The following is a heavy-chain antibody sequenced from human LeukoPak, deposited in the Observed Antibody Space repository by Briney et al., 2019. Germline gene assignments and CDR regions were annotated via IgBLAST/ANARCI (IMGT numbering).Heavy chain of an antibody. J-gene: IGHJ4*02. V-gene: IGHV3-21*01. CDR2: ITSSSSYI. Sequence: PGGSLRLSCAASGFTFSRYSMNWVRQAPGKGLEWVSPITSSSSYIYYADSVKGRFTISRDNAKNSLYLQMSSLRAEDTAVYYCAISDMAAAGIDYWGQGTLVTVSS. D-gene: IGHD6-13*01. CDR1: GFTFSRYS. CDR3: AISDMAAAGIDY.